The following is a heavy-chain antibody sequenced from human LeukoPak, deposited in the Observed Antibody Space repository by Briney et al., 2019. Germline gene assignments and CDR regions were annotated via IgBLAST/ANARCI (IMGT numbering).Heavy chain of an antibody. D-gene: IGHD1-26*01. CDR1: GFTFSNYD. Sequence: GGSLRLSCAASGFTFSNYDMSWVRQAPGKGLEWVSTISGSGGSTYYADSVKGRFTISRDNSKNTLYLQMNSLRAEDTAVYYCAKRISGSYGCNYWGQGTLVTVSS. CDR2: ISGSGGST. CDR3: AKRISGSYGCNY. J-gene: IGHJ4*02. V-gene: IGHV3-23*01.